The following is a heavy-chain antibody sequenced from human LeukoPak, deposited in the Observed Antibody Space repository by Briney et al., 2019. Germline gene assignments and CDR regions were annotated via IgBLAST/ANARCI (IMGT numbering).Heavy chain of an antibody. CDR1: GFTFSSYA. J-gene: IGHJ4*02. Sequence: GGSLRLSCAASGFTFSSYAMSWVRQAPGKGLEWVSAISGSGGSTYYADSVKGRFTISRDNSKNTLYLQMNSLRAEDTAVYYCAKKQSYYYDSSALRGGGYFDYWGQGNLVTVSS. CDR3: AKKQSYYYDSSALRGGGYFDY. V-gene: IGHV3-23*01. D-gene: IGHD3-22*01. CDR2: ISGSGGST.